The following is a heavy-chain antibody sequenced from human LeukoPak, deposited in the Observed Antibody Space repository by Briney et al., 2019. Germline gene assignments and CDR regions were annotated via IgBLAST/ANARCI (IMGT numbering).Heavy chain of an antibody. J-gene: IGHJ4*02. D-gene: IGHD1-26*01. CDR3: AKALRSSGSRDTGFDY. CDR1: GGSISSSSYY. V-gene: IGHV3-23*01. Sequence: PSETLSLTCTVSGGSISSSSYYWGWIRQPPGKGLEWVSAISGSGGSTYYADSVKGWFTISRDNSKNTLYLQMNSLRAEDTAVYYCAKALRSSGSRDTGFDYWGQGTLVTVSS. CDR2: ISGSGGST.